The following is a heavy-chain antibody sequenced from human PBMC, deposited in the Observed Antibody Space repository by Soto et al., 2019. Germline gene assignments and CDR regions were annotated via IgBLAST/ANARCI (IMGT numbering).Heavy chain of an antibody. D-gene: IGHD4-17*01. CDR1: GGTFSDSG. CDR2: ILPKFGKT. CDR3: ARVTRLGTVYAMDV. Sequence: QVRLAQSGTEVKKPGSSVKVSCKASGGTFSDSGVTWVRQAPRQGLEWVGAILPKFGKTNYAQKFQGRVAIIADKSPDTVFVEVSRLKSDDTAVYFYARVTRLGTVYAMDVWGQGTTVIVSS. V-gene: IGHV1-69*06. J-gene: IGHJ6*02.